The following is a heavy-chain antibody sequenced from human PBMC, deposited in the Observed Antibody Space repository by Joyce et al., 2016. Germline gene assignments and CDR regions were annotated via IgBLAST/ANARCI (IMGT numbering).Heavy chain of an antibody. CDR2: INTGNGNT. J-gene: IGHJ5*02. CDR1: GYTFTDYT. CDR3: ARVTGYCSGGSCYYWFDP. D-gene: IGHD2-15*01. V-gene: IGHV1-3*04. Sequence: QVQLVQSGAEVKKPGASVKISCKASGYTFTDYTIHWGRQAPGQSLAWMAWINTGNGNTKYSQKFQGRVAITRDTSATTVYMELTRLRSEDTTVYYCARVTGYCSGGSCYYWFDPWGQGTLVTVSS.